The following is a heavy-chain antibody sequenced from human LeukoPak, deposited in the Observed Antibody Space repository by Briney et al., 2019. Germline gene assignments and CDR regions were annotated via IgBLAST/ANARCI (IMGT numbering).Heavy chain of an antibody. D-gene: IGHD3-9*01. CDR3: ARDFGFYDILTGYSSSIDY. CDR1: GFTFDDYG. CDR2: INWNGGST. Sequence: GGSLRLSCAASGFTFDDYGMSWVRQAPGKGLEWVSGINWNGGSTGYADSVKGRFTISRDNAKNSLYLQMNSLRAEDTAVYYCARDFGFYDILTGYSSSIDYWGQGTLVTVSS. V-gene: IGHV3-20*04. J-gene: IGHJ4*02.